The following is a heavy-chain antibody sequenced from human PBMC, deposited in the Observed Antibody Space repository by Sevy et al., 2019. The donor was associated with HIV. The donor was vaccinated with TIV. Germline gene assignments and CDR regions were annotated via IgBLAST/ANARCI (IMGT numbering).Heavy chain of an antibody. J-gene: IGHJ5*02. D-gene: IGHD2-15*01. CDR3: ARDWVRFVVGVAAHGWFDP. Sequence: SETLSLTCAVSGYSISSAYYWGWIRQPPGKRQERIGSIYNSGSTYYNPSLKSQVSISVDTSKNKFSLKLSSVTAADTAVYYCARDWVRFVVGVAAHGWFDPWGQGTLVTVSS. CDR2: IYNSGST. V-gene: IGHV4-38-2*02. CDR1: GYSISSAYY.